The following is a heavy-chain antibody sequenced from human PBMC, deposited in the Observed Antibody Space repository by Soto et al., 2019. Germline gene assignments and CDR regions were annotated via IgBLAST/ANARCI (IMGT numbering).Heavy chain of an antibody. CDR1: GGTFSSYA. V-gene: IGHV1-69*13. CDR2: IIPIFGTA. Sequence: GASVKVSCKASGGTFSSYAISWVRQAPGQGLEWMGGIIPIFGTANYAQKFQGRVTITADESTSTAYMELSSLRSEDTAVYYCTSSTGIVGATTSDYWGQGTLVTVSS. J-gene: IGHJ4*02. D-gene: IGHD1-26*01. CDR3: TSSTGIVGATTSDY.